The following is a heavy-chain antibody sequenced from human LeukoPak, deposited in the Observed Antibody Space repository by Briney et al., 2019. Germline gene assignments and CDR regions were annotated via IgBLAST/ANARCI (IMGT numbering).Heavy chain of an antibody. CDR1: GGSFSSYY. V-gene: IGHV4-59*12. J-gene: IGHJ4*02. CDR3: ARAATSHYFDY. Sequence: PSETLSLTCTVSGGSFSSYYWSWIRQPPGKGLEWIGYIYYSGNTYFNPSLKSRVTISGDRSKNQFSLKLSSVTAADTAIYYCARAATSHYFDYWGPGTLVTVSS. CDR2: IYYSGNT.